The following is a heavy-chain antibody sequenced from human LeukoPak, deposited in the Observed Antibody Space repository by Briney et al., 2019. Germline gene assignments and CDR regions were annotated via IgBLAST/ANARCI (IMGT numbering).Heavy chain of an antibody. CDR2: IKQDGSEK. CDR3: ARGYTYME. V-gene: IGHV3-7*01. J-gene: IGHJ4*02. Sequence: GGSLRLSCAASGLTFSSYWMSWVRQAPGKGLEWVANIKQDGSEKYYVDSVKGRFTTSRDNAKNSVYLQMNSLRAEDTAVYYCARGYTYMEGGQGTLVTVSS. D-gene: IGHD2-2*02. CDR1: GLTFSSYW.